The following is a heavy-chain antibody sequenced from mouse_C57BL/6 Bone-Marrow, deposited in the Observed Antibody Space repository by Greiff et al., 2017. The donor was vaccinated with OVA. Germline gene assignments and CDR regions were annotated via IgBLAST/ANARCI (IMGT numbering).Heavy chain of an antibody. CDR2: IYPGSGST. Sequence: QVQLQQPGAELVKPGASVKMSCKASGYTFTSYWITWVKQRPGQGLEWIGDIYPGSGSTNYNEKFKSKATLTVDTSSSTAYMQLSSLTSEDSAVYYCARNYVDYDWFAYWGQGTLVTVSA. CDR3: ARNYVDYDWFAY. V-gene: IGHV1-55*01. CDR1: GYTFTSYW. D-gene: IGHD2-4*01. J-gene: IGHJ3*01.